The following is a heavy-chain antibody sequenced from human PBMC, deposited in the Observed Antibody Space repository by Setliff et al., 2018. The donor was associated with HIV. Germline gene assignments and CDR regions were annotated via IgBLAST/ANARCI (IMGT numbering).Heavy chain of an antibody. V-gene: IGHV4-39*01. Sequence: SETLSLTCTVSGGSISSSSYYWGWIRQPPGKGLEWIGGIYYSGTTYYNPSLKSRVTISVDTSKNQFSLKLSSVTAADTAVYYCARGLSSTASPYFYYYYMDVWGKGTTVTV. CDR3: ARGLSSTASPYFYYYYMDV. D-gene: IGHD2-2*01. J-gene: IGHJ6*03. CDR1: GGSISSSSYY. CDR2: IYYSGTT.